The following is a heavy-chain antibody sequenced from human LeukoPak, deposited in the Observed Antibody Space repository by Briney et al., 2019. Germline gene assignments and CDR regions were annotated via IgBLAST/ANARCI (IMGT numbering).Heavy chain of an antibody. CDR3: ARDGRLGDYFDY. CDR2: ISSSDSTI. D-gene: IGHD3-16*01. V-gene: IGHV3-48*03. Sequence: GGSLRLSCAASGFTFSSYEMHWVRQAPGKGLEWVSYISSSDSTIYYADSVKGRFTISRDNAKNSLYLQMNSLRAEDTAVYYCARDGRLGDYFDYWGQGTLVTVSS. J-gene: IGHJ4*02. CDR1: GFTFSSYE.